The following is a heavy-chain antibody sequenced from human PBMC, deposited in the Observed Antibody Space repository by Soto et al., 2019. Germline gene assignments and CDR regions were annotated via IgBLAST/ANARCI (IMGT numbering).Heavy chain of an antibody. CDR2: ISGSGSTT. V-gene: IGHV3-23*01. CDR3: AKGPTIFGVVITFEYYYGMDV. D-gene: IGHD3-3*01. CDR1: GFILSSSA. J-gene: IGHJ6*02. Sequence: GGSLRLSCAASGFILSSSAMSWVRQAPEKGLEWVSAISGSGSTTYYADPVKGRFTISRDNSKNTVYLQVNSLRAEDTAVYYCAKGPTIFGVVITFEYYYGMDVWGHGTTVTVSS.